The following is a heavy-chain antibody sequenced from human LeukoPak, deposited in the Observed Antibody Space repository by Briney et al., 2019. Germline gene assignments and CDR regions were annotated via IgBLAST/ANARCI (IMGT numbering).Heavy chain of an antibody. CDR3: AKRGGGAAAPPTDY. J-gene: IGHJ4*02. Sequence: GASLRLSGSASGLSFISYGMHWVRQPARNGLEWVAVIYYGECNKNYTHSVQGRFTISRDNSKNTLYLQMNSLRAEDTAVYYCAKRGGGAAAPPTDYWGQGTLVTVTS. V-gene: IGHV3-30*18. D-gene: IGHD6-13*01. CDR2: IYYGECNK. CDR1: GLSFISYG.